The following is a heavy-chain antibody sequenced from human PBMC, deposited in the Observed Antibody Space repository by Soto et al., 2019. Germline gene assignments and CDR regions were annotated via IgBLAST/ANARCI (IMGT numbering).Heavy chain of an antibody. D-gene: IGHD3-3*01. CDR2: ISAYNGNT. J-gene: IGHJ6*02. V-gene: IGHV1-18*01. Sequence: ASVKVSCKASGYTFTSYVISWVRQAPGQGLEWMGWISAYNGNTNYAQKLQGRVTMTTDTSTSTAYMELRSLRSDDTAVYYCARENYDFWSGYYSYYYYGMDVWGQGTTVTVSS. CDR1: GYTFTSYV. CDR3: ARENYDFWSGYYSYYYYGMDV.